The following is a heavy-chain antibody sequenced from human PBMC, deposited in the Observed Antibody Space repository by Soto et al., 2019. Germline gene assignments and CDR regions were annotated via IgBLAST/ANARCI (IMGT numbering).Heavy chain of an antibody. D-gene: IGHD3-10*01. CDR3: ARDGYDGSGSPSPDF. J-gene: IGHJ4*02. V-gene: IGHV4-59*01. CDR2: IYYLGST. Sequence: PSETLSLTCTVSGASMSEYFWSWIRQSPGKGLEWIGYIYYLGSTDYNPSLKSRVTISVDTSKRQFSLRLTSVTAADTAVYYCARDGYDGSGSPSPDFWGPGTQVTVSS. CDR1: GASMSEYF.